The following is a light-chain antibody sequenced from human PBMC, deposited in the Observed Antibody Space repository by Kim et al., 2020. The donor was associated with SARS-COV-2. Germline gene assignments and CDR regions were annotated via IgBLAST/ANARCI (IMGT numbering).Light chain of an antibody. CDR3: QAWDSGTAV. CDR2: QDT. J-gene: IGLJ2*01. CDR1: NLGDTY. Sequence: SYELTQPPSVSVSPGQTASITCSGANLGDTYVCWYQQKPGQPPVLVIYQDTKRPSGIPERFSGSNSGNTATLTISGIQTMDEADYYCQAWDSGTAVFGGG. V-gene: IGLV3-1*01.